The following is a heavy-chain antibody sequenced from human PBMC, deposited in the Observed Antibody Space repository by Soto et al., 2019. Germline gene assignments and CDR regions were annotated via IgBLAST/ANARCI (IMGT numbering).Heavy chain of an antibody. Sequence: QVQLVQSGAEVKKPESSVKVSCKASGGTFSSYAISWVRQAPGQGLEWMGVIIPIFGTANYAQKFQGRVTITADKSACTAYMELSSLRSEDTAVYYCARDPILPDPGAFDIWGQGTMVTVSS. J-gene: IGHJ3*02. CDR3: ARDPILPDPGAFDI. V-gene: IGHV1-69*06. CDR2: IIPIFGTA. CDR1: GGTFSSYA.